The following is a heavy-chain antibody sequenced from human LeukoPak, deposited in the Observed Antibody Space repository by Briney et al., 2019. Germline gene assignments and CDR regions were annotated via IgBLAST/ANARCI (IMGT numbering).Heavy chain of an antibody. CDR2: INWNGGST. J-gene: IGHJ6*03. CDR1: GFTLDDYG. CDR3: ARAYGDWFGEEGYYYYMDV. Sequence: GGSLRLSCAAPGFTLDDYGMSWVRQAPGKGLEWVSGINWNGGSTGYADSVKGRFTISRDNAKNSLYLRMNSLRAEDTALYYCARAYGDWFGEEGYYYYMDVWGKGTTVTVSS. D-gene: IGHD3-10*01. V-gene: IGHV3-20*04.